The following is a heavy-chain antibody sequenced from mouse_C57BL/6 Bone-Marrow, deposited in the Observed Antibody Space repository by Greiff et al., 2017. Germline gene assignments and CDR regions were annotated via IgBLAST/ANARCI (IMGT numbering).Heavy chain of an antibody. J-gene: IGHJ2*01. D-gene: IGHD1-1*01. CDR3: ARHYYGSSWDYFDY. V-gene: IGHV1-18*01. Sequence: EVQLQQSGPELVKPGASVKIPCKASGYTFTDYNMDWVKQSHGKSLEWIGDINPNNGGTIYNQKFKGKATLTVDKSSSTAYMELRSLTSEDTAVYYCARHYYGSSWDYFDYWGQGTTLTVSS. CDR2: INPNNGGT. CDR1: GYTFTDYN.